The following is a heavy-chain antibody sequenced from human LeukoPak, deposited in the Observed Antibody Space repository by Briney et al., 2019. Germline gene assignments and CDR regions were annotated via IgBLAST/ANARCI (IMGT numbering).Heavy chain of an antibody. Sequence: ASVKVSCKASGYTFTSYGISWVRQAPGQGLEWMGWISAYNGNTNYAQKLQGRVTMTTDTSTSTAYMELRSLRSDDTAVYYCARDAGITMVRGAPKAWGQGTLVTVSS. CDR3: ARDAGITMVRGAPKA. CDR2: ISAYNGNT. D-gene: IGHD3-10*01. J-gene: IGHJ5*02. V-gene: IGHV1-18*01. CDR1: GYTFTSYG.